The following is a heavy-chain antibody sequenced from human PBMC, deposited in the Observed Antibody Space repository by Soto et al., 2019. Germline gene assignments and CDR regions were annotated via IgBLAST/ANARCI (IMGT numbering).Heavy chain of an antibody. CDR2: IIPIFGTA. CDR1: GGTFSSYA. J-gene: IGHJ4*02. V-gene: IGHV1-69*13. Sequence: VAAVKVSCKACGGTFSSYAISWVRQAPGQGLEWMGGIIPIFGTANYAQKFQGRVTITADESTSTAYMELSSLRSEDTAVYYCARLYYYGSGSYYKGSWFDYWGQGTLVTVSS. D-gene: IGHD3-10*01. CDR3: ARLYYYGSGSYYKGSWFDY.